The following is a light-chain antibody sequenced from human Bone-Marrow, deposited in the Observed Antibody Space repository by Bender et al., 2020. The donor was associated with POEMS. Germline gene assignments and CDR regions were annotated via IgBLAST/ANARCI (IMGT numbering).Light chain of an antibody. Sequence: SYVLTQPPSVSGAPGQTARITWGGNNIGGKSVHGYQQKPGQAPLLFVHDDNDRPSGIPDRFTGANSGNTATLTIGRVEAGDEADYYCQVWDRSSDDRVVFGGGTKLTV. CDR2: DDN. J-gene: IGLJ2*01. V-gene: IGLV3-21*02. CDR1: NIGGKS. CDR3: QVWDRSSDDRVV.